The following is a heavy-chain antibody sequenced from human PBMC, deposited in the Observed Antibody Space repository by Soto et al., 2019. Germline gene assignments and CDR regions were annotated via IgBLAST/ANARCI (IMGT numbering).Heavy chain of an antibody. CDR2: IYYSGST. Sequence: TLSLTCTVSGGSISSGGYYWSWIRQHPGKGLEWIGYIYYSGSTYYNPSLKSRVTISVDTSKNQFSLKLSSVTAADTAVYYCARDQSGDYEAFDIWGQGTMVTVSS. V-gene: IGHV4-31*03. J-gene: IGHJ3*02. D-gene: IGHD4-17*01. CDR1: GGSISSGGYY. CDR3: ARDQSGDYEAFDI.